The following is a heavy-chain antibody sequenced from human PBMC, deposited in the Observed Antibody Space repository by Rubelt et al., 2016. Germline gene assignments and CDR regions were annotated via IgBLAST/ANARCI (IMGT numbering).Heavy chain of an antibody. CDR2: IYHSGST. J-gene: IGHJ4*02. CDR3: ARGRVVARITEDTAMVPD. V-gene: IGHV4-38-2*02. Sequence: QVQLQESGPGLVKPSETLSLTCTVSGYSISSGYYWGWIRQPPGKGLEYIGSIYHSGSTYYNSSLKSRLTMSVDTSKNQFSLKLSSGTAADTAVYYCARGRVVARITEDTAMVPDWGQGTLVTVSS. CDR1: GYSISSGYY. D-gene: IGHD5-18*01.